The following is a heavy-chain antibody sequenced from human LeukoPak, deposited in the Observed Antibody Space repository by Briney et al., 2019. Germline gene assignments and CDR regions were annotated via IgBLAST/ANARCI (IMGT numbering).Heavy chain of an antibody. D-gene: IGHD6-13*01. Sequence: SVKVSCKASGGTFSSYAISWVRLAPGQGLEWMGRIIPILGIANYAQKFQGRVTITADKSTSTAYMELSSLRSEDTAVYYCARALGYSSSPIDYWGQGTLVTVPS. V-gene: IGHV1-69*04. J-gene: IGHJ4*02. CDR2: IIPILGIA. CDR3: ARALGYSSSPIDY. CDR1: GGTFSSYA.